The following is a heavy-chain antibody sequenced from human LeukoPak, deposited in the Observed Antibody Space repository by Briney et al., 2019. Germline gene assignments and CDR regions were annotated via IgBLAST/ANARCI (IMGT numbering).Heavy chain of an antibody. Sequence: PGGSLRLSCAASVFTVSSNYVNCVRQAPGKGLEWVSVIYGGGNIYYADSVKGRFTTSRDNSKNTLYLQMNSLRAEDTAVYYCARDPGSGYFLWGQGTTVTVSS. D-gene: IGHD3-3*01. J-gene: IGHJ6*02. CDR2: IYGGGNI. CDR3: ARDPGSGYFL. CDR1: VFTVSSNY. V-gene: IGHV3-53*01.